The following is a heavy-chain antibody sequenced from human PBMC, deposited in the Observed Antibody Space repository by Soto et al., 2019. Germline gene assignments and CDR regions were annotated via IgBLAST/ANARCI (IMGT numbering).Heavy chain of an antibody. CDR3: ARGNQLHCTILSTPNFDY. V-gene: IGHV3-21*01. Sequence: ESGGGLVKPGGSLRLSCAASGFTFSSYSMNWVRQAPGKGLEWVSSISSSSSYIYYADSVKGRFTISRDNAKNSLYLQMNSLRAEDTAVYYCARGNQLHCTILSTPNFDYWGQGTLVTVSS. CDR2: ISSSSSYI. D-gene: IGHD2-2*01. CDR1: GFTFSSYS. J-gene: IGHJ4*02.